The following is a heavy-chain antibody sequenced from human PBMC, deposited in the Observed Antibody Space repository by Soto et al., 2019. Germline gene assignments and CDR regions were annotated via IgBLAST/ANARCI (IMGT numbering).Heavy chain of an antibody. CDR2: IKKDGSET. Sequence: EVQLVESGGGLVQPGGSLRLSCAASGFTFSSYWMSWVRQAPGMGLEWLAIIKKDGSETHYVDAVKGRFTISRDNAKKSLFLQMNSLRTDDTAVYYCARGAGWESDYWGQGTLVTVSS. CDR3: ARGAGWESDY. D-gene: IGHD1-26*01. CDR1: GFTFSSYW. V-gene: IGHV3-7*03. J-gene: IGHJ4*02.